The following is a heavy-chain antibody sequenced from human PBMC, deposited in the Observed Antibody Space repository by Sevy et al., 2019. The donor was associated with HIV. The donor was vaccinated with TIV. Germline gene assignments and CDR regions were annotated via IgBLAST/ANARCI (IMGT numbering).Heavy chain of an antibody. V-gene: IGHV4-4*07. Sequence: SETLSLTCTVSGGSISSYYWSWIRQPAGKGLEWIGRIYTSGSTNYNPSLKSRVTISVDTSKNQFSLKLSYVTAADTAVYYCARAMAGDYGDYVFPALPKDYYYYYGMDVWGQGTTVTVSS. CDR1: GGSISSYY. CDR3: ARAMAGDYGDYVFPALPKDYYYYYGMDV. D-gene: IGHD4-17*01. J-gene: IGHJ6*02. CDR2: IYTSGST.